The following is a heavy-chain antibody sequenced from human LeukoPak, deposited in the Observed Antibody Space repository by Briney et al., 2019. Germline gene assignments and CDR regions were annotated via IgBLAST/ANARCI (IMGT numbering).Heavy chain of an antibody. D-gene: IGHD2-8*01. J-gene: IGHJ4*02. CDR1: GFTFSSYN. CDR2: IVGSGISI. CDR3: ASQMGLEY. Sequence: KPGGSLRLSCAASGFTFSSYNMHWVRQAPGKGLEWVSSIVGSGISIYYADSVKGRFTISRDNAKNSLSLQMSSRRAEDTAVYYCASQMGLEYWGQGALVTVSS. V-gene: IGHV3-21*01.